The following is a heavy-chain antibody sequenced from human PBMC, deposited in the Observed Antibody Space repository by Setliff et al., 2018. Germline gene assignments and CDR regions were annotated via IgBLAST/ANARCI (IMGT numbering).Heavy chain of an antibody. J-gene: IGHJ4*02. CDR2: IYYSGST. CDR3: ARGPHYGDYLLDY. D-gene: IGHD4-17*01. CDR1: GGSISSGDYY. Sequence: SETLSLTCTVSGGSISSGDYYWSWIRQPPGKGLEWIGYIYYSGSTYYNPSLTSRVPISVDTSKHQFSLKLRSVTAADTAVYYCARGPHYGDYLLDYGGQGTLVTVSS. V-gene: IGHV4-30-4*08.